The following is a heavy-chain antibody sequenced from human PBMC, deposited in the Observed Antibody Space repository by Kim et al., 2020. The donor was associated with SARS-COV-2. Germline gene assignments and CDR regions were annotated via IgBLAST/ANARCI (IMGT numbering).Heavy chain of an antibody. CDR3: ATALLFGYFDY. J-gene: IGHJ4*02. CDR1: GGSISSSSYY. CDR2: IYYSGST. V-gene: IGHV4-39*01. D-gene: IGHD2-15*01. Sequence: SETLSLTCTVSGGSISSSSYYWGWIRQPPGKGLEWIGSIYYSGSTYYNPSLKSRVTISVDTSKNQFSLKLSSVTAADTAVYYCATALLFGYFDYWGQGTLVTVSS.